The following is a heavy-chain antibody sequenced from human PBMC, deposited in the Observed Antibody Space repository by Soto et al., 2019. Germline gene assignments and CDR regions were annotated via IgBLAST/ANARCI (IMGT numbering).Heavy chain of an antibody. CDR2: IYYSGIT. Sequence: SETLSLTCTVSGGSISYYYWSWIRQPPGKGLEWIGYIYYSGITNYNPSLKSRVTISVDTSKTQFSLRLSSVTAADTAVYYCARESREYYFDYWGQGTLVTVSS. V-gene: IGHV4-59*01. CDR1: GGSISYYY. CDR3: ARESREYYFDY. J-gene: IGHJ4*02.